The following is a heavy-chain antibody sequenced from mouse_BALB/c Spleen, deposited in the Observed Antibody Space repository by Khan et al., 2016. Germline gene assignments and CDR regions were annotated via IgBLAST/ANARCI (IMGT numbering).Heavy chain of an antibody. V-gene: IGHV2-9*02. CDR3: AGDDQDSDACFAY. CDR2: IWAGGST. CDR1: GFSLTNSG. J-gene: IGHJ3*01. Sequence: QVQLKESGPGLVAPSQSLSITCTVSGFSLTNSGVHWVRQTPRKGLDWLGVIWAGGSTDYNSALMSSLSINRDATPNRVFLKMNSLLTDDTATYYGAGDDQDSDACFAYWGQGTPVTVSA.